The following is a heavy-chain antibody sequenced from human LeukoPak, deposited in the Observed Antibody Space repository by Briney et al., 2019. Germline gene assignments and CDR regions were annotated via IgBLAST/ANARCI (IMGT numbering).Heavy chain of an antibody. J-gene: IGHJ4*02. D-gene: IGHD3-22*01. V-gene: IGHV4-59*12. CDR2: IYYSGST. CDR3: ARRYYYDSFDY. CDR1: GGSISSYY. Sequence: SETLSLTCTVSGGSISSYYWSWIRQPPGKGLEWIGYIYYSGSTNYNPSLKSRITMSVDTSKNQFSLKLSSVTAADTAVYYCARRYYYDSFDYWGQGTLVTVSS.